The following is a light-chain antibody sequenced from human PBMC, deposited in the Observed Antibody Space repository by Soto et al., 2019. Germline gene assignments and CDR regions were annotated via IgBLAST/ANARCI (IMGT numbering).Light chain of an antibody. J-gene: IGLJ1*01. CDR2: DDS. Sequence: YDGAQPPSVSVAPVHAAMSTCFGNNIVSKSVHWYQQKPGQAPVLVVYDDSDRPSGIPERFSGSNSGNTATLTISMFEAGDEAHYYCKVWDSSSDHFYVLGTGPXVIVL. CDR3: KVWDSSSDHFYV. V-gene: IGLV3-21*02. CDR1: NIVSKS.